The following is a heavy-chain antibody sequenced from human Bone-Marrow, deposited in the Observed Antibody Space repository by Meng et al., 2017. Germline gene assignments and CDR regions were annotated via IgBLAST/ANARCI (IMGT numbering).Heavy chain of an antibody. V-gene: IGHV4-4*02. J-gene: IGHJ5*02. D-gene: IGHD1-26*01. CDR1: GGSISSPNW. Sequence: QVQLQVSGPGLVKPSGTLSLTCAVSGGSISSPNWWSWVRQPPGRGLEWIGEIYHSGSTTYNPSLLSRVTISVDKSKNQFSLKLSSVTAPDTAIYYCARVIYRPSGHNYFDPWGQGTLVTVSS. CDR3: ARVIYRPSGHNYFDP. CDR2: IYHSGST.